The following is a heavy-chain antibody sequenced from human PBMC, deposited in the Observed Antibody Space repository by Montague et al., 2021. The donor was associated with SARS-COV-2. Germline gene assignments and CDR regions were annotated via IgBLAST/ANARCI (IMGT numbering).Heavy chain of an antibody. CDR1: GFTFDAFV. V-gene: IGHV3-23*01. CDR3: AKDTSPMVRGVIVGDDAFDI. J-gene: IGHJ3*02. Sequence: SLRLSCAASGFTFDAFVMHWVRQAPGKGLEWVPSIFGSGVSKYFADSVRGRFSISRDNSKNTLFLQMDSVRAEDTALYYCAKDTSPMVRGVIVGDDAFDIWGQGTMVTVSS. CDR2: IFGSGVSK. D-gene: IGHD3-10*01.